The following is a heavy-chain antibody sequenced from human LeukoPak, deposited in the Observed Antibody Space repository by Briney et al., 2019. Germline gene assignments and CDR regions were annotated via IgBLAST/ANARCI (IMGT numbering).Heavy chain of an antibody. J-gene: IGHJ3*02. V-gene: IGHV3-30*18. D-gene: IGHD1-26*01. CDR3: AKEENIVGAQHAFDI. Sequence: PGRSLRLSCAASGFTFSSYGMHWVRQAPGKGLEWVAVISYDGSNKYYADSVKGRFTISRDNSKNTLYLQMNSLRAEDTAVYYCAKEENIVGAQHAFDIWGQGTMVTVSS. CDR2: ISYDGSNK. CDR1: GFTFSSYG.